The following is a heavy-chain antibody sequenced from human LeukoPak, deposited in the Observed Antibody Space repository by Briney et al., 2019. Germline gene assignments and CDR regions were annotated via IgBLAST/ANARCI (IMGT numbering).Heavy chain of an antibody. V-gene: IGHV1-8*03. J-gene: IGHJ4*02. CDR2: MNSNSGNT. Sequence: ASVKVSCKASGYTFTRYDINWVRQAPGQGLEWMGWMNSNSGNTGYAQKFQGRLAITRITSISTAYKELSSLRSDVTAVYYCARGASRSFDYWGQGTLVTVSS. CDR3: ARGASRSFDY. CDR1: GYTFTRYD. D-gene: IGHD2-15*01.